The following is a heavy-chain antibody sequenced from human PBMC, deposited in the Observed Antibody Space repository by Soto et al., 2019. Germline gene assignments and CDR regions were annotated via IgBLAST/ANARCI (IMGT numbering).Heavy chain of an antibody. CDR1: GFTLSGFA. CDR2: IRSKANSYAT. Sequence: PGGSLRLSCAASGFTLSGFAMHWVRQASGKGLEWVGRIRSKANSYATSYAASVKGRFTISRDDPKNTAYLQMNSLKTEDTAVYYCLPHLEGISLEGDNWFDPWGQGTLVTVSS. J-gene: IGHJ5*02. V-gene: IGHV3-73*01. CDR3: LPHLEGISLEGDNWFDP. D-gene: IGHD3-3*02.